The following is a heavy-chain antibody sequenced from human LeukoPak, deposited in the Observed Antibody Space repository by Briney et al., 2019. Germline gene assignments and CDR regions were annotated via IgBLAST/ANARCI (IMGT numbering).Heavy chain of an antibody. CDR3: AREVSFLGELDY. Sequence: SETLSLTCTVSGYSISSGYYWGWIRQPPGKGLEWIGSIYHSGTTYYNPSLKSRVTISVDTSKNQFSLKLSSVTAADTAVYYCAREVSFLGELDYWGQGTLVTVSS. V-gene: IGHV4-38-2*02. D-gene: IGHD3-16*01. J-gene: IGHJ4*02. CDR2: IYHSGTT. CDR1: GYSISSGYY.